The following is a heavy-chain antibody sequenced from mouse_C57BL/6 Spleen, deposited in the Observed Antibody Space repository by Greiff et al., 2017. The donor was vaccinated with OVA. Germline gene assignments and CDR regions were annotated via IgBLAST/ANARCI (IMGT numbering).Heavy chain of an antibody. CDR1: GFTFSDYY. Sequence: EVKVEESGGGLVQPGGSLKLSCAASGFTFSDYYMYWVRQTPEKRLEWVAYISNGGGSTYYPDTVKGRFTISRDNAKNTLYLQMSRLKSEDTAMYYCARQGTTVRYAMDYWGQGTSVTVSS. D-gene: IGHD1-1*01. CDR3: ARQGTTVRYAMDY. V-gene: IGHV5-12*01. J-gene: IGHJ4*01. CDR2: ISNGGGST.